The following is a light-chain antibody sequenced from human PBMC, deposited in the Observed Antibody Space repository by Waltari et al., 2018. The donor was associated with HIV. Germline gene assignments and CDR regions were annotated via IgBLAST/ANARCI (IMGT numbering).Light chain of an antibody. Sequence: SALTQPASVSGSSGKSHTISCTGTRSDVGGSNFVACCQQHPGVTPKVMIYQLYNRPARVSHRFSGSTSGNTASLTISGLQAEDESNYYCSSYTSSSSPVFYGTESNVSVL. J-gene: IGLJ1*01. CDR2: QLY. CDR3: SSYTSSSSPVF. V-gene: IGLV2-14*01. CDR1: RSDVGGSNF.